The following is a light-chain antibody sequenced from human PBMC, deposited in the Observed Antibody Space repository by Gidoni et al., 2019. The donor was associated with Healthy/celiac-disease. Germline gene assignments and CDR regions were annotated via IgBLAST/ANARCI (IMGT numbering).Light chain of an antibody. J-gene: IGKJ3*01. CDR3: MQALQTDYT. CDR1: QSLLHSNGYTY. CDR2: FGS. V-gene: IGKV2-28*01. Sequence: DIEMTQSPLSLRVTPGATASIPCRSSQSLLHSNGYTYLDWDLQKPGQSPQPLIYFGSNRASGVPDRFSGSGSGTDFTLKISRVEAEDVGVYYCMQALQTDYTFGPGTKVEIK.